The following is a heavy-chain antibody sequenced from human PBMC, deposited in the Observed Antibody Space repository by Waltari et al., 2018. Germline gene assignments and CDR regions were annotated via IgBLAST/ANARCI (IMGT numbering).Heavy chain of an antibody. Sequence: EVQLLESGGGVAQPGGSLRLPCAASGFTFTAYAIPWVRQTPERGLEWFSGINNGGVDRYYTDSVKGRFTISRDNSKNTVYLQMSSLRAEDTAVYYCAKEIGALGTPVFDYWGQGTLVSISS. CDR1: GFTFTAYA. D-gene: IGHD6-13*01. CDR3: AKEIGALGTPVFDY. J-gene: IGHJ4*02. CDR2: INNGGVDR. V-gene: IGHV3-23*01.